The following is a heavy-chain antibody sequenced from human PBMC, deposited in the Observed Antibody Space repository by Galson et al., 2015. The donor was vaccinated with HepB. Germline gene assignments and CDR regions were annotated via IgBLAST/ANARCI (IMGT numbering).Heavy chain of an antibody. V-gene: IGHV3-48*02. D-gene: IGHD3-3*01. CDR1: GFTFNRYS. CDR2: ITSSSGII. CDR3: ARDGDYNFWSGYYDN. J-gene: IGHJ4*02. Sequence: SLRLSCAASGFTFNRYSMNWVRRAPGKGLEWVSYITSSSGIIYYADSVKGRFTISRDNAKNSLYLQMNSLRDEDTAVYYCARDGDYNFWSGYYDNWGQGVLVTVSS.